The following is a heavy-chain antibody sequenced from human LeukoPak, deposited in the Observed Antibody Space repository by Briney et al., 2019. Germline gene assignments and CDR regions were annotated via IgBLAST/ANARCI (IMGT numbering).Heavy chain of an antibody. CDR1: GFTFSSYA. CDR3: ARRVGGDLNYFDY. D-gene: IGHD2-21*02. J-gene: IGHJ4*02. V-gene: IGHV4-59*01. Sequence: LRPSCAASGFTFSSYAMSWVRQPPGKGLEWIGYIYYSGSTNYNPSLKSRVPISVDTSKNQFSLKLTSLTAADTVVYYCARRVGGDLNYFDYWGQGTLVTVSS. CDR2: IYYSGST.